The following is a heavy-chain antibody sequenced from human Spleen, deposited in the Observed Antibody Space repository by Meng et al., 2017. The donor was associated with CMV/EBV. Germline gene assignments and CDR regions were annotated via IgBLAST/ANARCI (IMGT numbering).Heavy chain of an antibody. J-gene: IGHJ5*02. CDR3: ARAGYCSRTSCTLGDASWFDP. V-gene: IGHV4-59*01. Sequence: SETLSLTCTVSGGSISGYFWSWIRQPPGKGLEWIGYVYYSGTTNYNPSLQSRVTISVDTSKNQFSLKLTSVTAADTAVYYCARAGYCSRTSCTLGDASWFDPWGQGTRVTVSS. CDR1: GGSISGYF. D-gene: IGHD2-2*01. CDR2: VYYSGTT.